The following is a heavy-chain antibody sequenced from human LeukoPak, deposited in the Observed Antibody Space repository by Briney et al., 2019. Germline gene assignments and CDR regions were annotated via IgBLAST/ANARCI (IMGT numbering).Heavy chain of an antibody. J-gene: IGHJ4*02. CDR2: IYYDGSEK. CDR3: ASGRGGRGGINYFDY. D-gene: IGHD2-15*01. CDR1: GLTFRNYG. V-gene: IGHV3-33*01. Sequence: GGSLRLSCAVSGLTFRNYGMHWVRQAPGKGLEWVAIIYYDGSEKYYVDSVKGRFTISRDNSKNTLYLQMNSLRAEDTALYYCASGRGGRGGINYFDYWGQGTLVTVSP.